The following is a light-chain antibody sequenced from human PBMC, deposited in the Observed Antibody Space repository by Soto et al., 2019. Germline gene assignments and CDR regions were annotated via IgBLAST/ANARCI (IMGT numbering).Light chain of an antibody. J-gene: IGKJ4*01. Sequence: IVMTQSPATLSLSQGERATLSCGASQYIGTNLAWYQQKPDQAPRLLIYDASSRPTGIPGRISGGGSGTEFTLTIRILQSEDFAVYSCQQFYKWPVSFGGGTKVEIK. CDR2: DAS. CDR1: QYIGTN. CDR3: QQFYKWPVS. V-gene: IGKV3D-15*01.